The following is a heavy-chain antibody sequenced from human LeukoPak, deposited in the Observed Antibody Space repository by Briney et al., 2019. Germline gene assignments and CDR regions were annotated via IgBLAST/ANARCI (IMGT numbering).Heavy chain of an antibody. J-gene: IGHJ4*02. V-gene: IGHV3-33*01. Sequence: GGSLRLSCAASGFTFSSYGMHWVRQAPGKGLEWVAVICYNGSNKYYADSVKGRFTISRDNSKNTLYLQMNSLRAEDTAVYYCARAAGGVEVDYDIDYWGQGTLVTVSS. CDR3: ARAAGGVEVDYDIDY. D-gene: IGHD3-16*01. CDR1: GFTFSSYG. CDR2: ICYNGSNK.